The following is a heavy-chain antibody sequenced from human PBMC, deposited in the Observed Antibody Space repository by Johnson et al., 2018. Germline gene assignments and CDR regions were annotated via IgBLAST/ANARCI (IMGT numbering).Heavy chain of an antibody. D-gene: IGHD3-22*01. J-gene: IGHJ3*02. CDR1: GFTFSTYG. CDR3: ARDPTYYYDSSGEDNAFDI. Sequence: QVQLVESGGGVVQPGRSLRLSCAASGFTFSTYGMHWVRQAPGKGLEWVALIAYDGSNKYYADSVKGRFTISRDNSKNTLYLQMNSLRAEDTAVYYCARDPTYYYDSSGEDNAFDIWGQGTMVTVSS. CDR2: IAYDGSNK. V-gene: IGHV3-30*03.